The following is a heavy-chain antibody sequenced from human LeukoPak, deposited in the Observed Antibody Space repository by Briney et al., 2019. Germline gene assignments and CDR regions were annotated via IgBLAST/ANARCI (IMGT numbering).Heavy chain of an antibody. J-gene: IGHJ6*01. CDR2: INTYSGGA. V-gene: IGHV1-2*04. D-gene: IGHD2-15*01. CDR3: ARDFLGRSNGGSNYFGMGV. CDR1: GYSFTDYF. Sequence: ASVKVSCKSSGYSFTDYFIHWVRQAPGQGPEWMGFINTYSGGAHYAQKFKGWVSLTRDTSSDTAFMELSSLRSDATAIYYCARDFLGRSNGGSNYFGMGVWGQGTTVTVSS.